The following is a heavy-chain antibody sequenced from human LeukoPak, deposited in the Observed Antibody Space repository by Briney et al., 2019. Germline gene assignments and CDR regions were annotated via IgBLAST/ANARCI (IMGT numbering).Heavy chain of an antibody. J-gene: IGHJ4*02. CDR2: VSGSGTYI. CDR1: GFTFSSYS. CDR3: AKDPNIYQYYDGSGYYPGY. Sequence: GGSLRLSCAASGFTFSSYSINWVRQAPGKGLEWVSSVSGSGTYIYYADSLKGRFTISRDNAKNSLFLQMNSLRAEDTAVYYCAKDPNIYQYYDGSGYYPGYWGQGTLVTVSS. V-gene: IGHV3-21*01. D-gene: IGHD3-22*01.